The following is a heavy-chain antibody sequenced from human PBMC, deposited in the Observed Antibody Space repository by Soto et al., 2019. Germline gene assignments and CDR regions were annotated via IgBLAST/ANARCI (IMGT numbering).Heavy chain of an antibody. J-gene: IGHJ4*02. V-gene: IGHV3-33*01. CDR1: GFTFSSYG. Sequence: QVQLVESGGGVVQPGRSLRLSCAASGFTFSSYGMHWVRQAPGKGLEWVAVIWYDGSNKYYADSVMGRFTISRDNSKNTLYLQMNSLRAEDTAVYYCARYDVTTAFDYWGQGTLVTVSS. CDR2: IWYDGSNK. D-gene: IGHD4-17*01. CDR3: ARYDVTTAFDY.